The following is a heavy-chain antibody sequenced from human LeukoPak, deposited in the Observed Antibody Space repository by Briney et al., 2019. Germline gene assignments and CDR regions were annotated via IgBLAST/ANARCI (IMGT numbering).Heavy chain of an antibody. V-gene: IGHV3-23*01. CDR1: GFTFSSYA. J-gene: IGHJ4*02. CDR2: ISGSGGST. Sequence: PGGSLRLSCAASGFTFSSYAMSWVRQAPGKGLEWVLAISGSGGSTYYADSVKGRFTISRDNSKNTLYLQMNSLRAEDTAVYYCAKTRLRPGCFDYWGQGTLVTVSS. CDR3: AKTRLRPGCFDY. D-gene: IGHD4-17*01.